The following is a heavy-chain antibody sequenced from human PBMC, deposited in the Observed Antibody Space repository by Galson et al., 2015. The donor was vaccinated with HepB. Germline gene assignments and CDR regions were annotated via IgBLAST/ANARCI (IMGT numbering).Heavy chain of an antibody. V-gene: IGHV1-8*01. D-gene: IGHD3-3*01. CDR3: ARRERGRDFYTAFDY. CDR1: GYTFTSND. CDR2: MNPNSGNT. Sequence: SVKVSCKASGYTFTSNDINWVRQATGQGLEWMGWMNPNSGNTVYGQKFQGRVTMTRNISVSTAYLELSSLRPEDTAVYYCARRERGRDFYTAFDYWGQGTLVTISS. J-gene: IGHJ4*02.